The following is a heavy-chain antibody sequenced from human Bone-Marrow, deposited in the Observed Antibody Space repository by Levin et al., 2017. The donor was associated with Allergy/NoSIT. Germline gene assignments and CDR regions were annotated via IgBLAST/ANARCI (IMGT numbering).Heavy chain of an antibody. D-gene: IGHD4-17*01. CDR3: ARGSGANDY. CDR2: IYYSGST. Sequence: PSETLSLTCTVSGGSISSYYWSWIRQPPGKGLEWIGYIYYSGSTNYNPSLKSRVTISVDTSKNQFSLKLSSVTAADTAVYYCARGSGANDYWGQGTLVTVSS. J-gene: IGHJ4*02. V-gene: IGHV4-59*01. CDR1: GGSISSYY.